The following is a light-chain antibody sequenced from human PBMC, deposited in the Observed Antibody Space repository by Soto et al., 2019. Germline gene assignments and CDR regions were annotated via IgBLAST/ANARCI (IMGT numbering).Light chain of an antibody. CDR1: QSVSGW. V-gene: IGKV1-5*01. Sequence: DIQMTQSPSALSASVGDRVTITCRASQSVSGWLAWYQQKPGKAPKLLIYDVSSLERGVPSRFSGSGSGTEFTLTISGLHPDAFETYYCQQYESYSGTLRPRTKV. CDR3: QQYESYSGT. J-gene: IGKJ1*01. CDR2: DVS.